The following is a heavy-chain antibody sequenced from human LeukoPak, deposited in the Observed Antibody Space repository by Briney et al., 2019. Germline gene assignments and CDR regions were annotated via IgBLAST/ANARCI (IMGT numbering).Heavy chain of an antibody. D-gene: IGHD1-26*01. CDR3: ARQAGSFTTFDF. V-gene: IGHV4-59*08. Sequence: SETLSLTCTVSSGSIGTYYWAWIRQTPGKGLEWIGYISYSGSTKHNPSLTRRITISLDTSKNQFSLELRSMTAADTAMYYCARQAGSFTTFDFWGKGTLVTVSS. J-gene: IGHJ4*02. CDR1: SGSIGTYY. CDR2: ISYSGST.